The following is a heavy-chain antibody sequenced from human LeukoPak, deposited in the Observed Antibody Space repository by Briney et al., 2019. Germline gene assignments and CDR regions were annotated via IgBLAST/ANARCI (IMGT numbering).Heavy chain of an antibody. V-gene: IGHV3-23*01. CDR3: AKDLSRGSGRYFDY. Sequence: GGSLRLSCAASGFTFSSYAMSWVRQAPGKGLEWVSAVSVSGGSRYYADSVKGRFTISRDNSKNTLYLQMNSLRAEDTAVYYCAKDLSRGSGRYFDYWGQGTLVTVSS. CDR1: GFTFSSYA. D-gene: IGHD3-10*01. J-gene: IGHJ4*02. CDR2: VSVSGGSR.